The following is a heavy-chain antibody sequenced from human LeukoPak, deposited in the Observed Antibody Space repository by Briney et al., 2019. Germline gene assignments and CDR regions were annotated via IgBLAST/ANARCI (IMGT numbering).Heavy chain of an antibody. V-gene: IGHV1-24*01. D-gene: IGHD2-2*01. Sequence: ASVKVSCKVSGYTLNEISIHWVRQAPGKGLEWMGGFDPEDGETIYAQKFQGRVTMTEDTSTDTAYMELSSLRSEDTAVYYCTTGLLGYCSSTTCYGGVYWGQGTLVGVSS. CDR2: FDPEDGET. CDR1: GYTLNEIS. CDR3: TTGLLGYCSSTTCYGGVY. J-gene: IGHJ4*02.